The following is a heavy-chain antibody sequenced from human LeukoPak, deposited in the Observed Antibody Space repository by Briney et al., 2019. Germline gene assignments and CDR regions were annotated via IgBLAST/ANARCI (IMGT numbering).Heavy chain of an antibody. Sequence: ASVKVSCKTSGYPFTTYEINWVRQASGQGLEWMGWVHPNSGDTVYAQKFQGRVTMTRSTSINTAYMELSSLTSDDTAVYYCARRPRFDPWGQGTLVTVSS. CDR1: GYPFTTYE. CDR3: ARRPRFDP. V-gene: IGHV1-8*01. J-gene: IGHJ5*02. CDR2: VHPNSGDT.